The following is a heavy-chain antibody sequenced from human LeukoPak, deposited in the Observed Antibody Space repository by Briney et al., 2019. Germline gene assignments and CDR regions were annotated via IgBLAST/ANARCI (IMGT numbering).Heavy chain of an antibody. J-gene: IGHJ4*02. CDR3: ARGPRSVYHD. CDR2: INHRGST. V-gene: IGHV4-34*01. D-gene: IGHD1-14*01. Sequence: PSETLSLTCAVYGGSFSGYYWSWIRQPPGKGLEWIGEINHRGSTNYNPSLKSRVTISVDTSKNQFSLKLSSVTAADTAVYYCARGPRSVYHDWGQGTLVTVSS. CDR1: GGSFSGYY.